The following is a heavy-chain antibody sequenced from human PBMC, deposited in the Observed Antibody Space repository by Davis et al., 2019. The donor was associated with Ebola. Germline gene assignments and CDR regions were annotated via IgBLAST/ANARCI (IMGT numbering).Heavy chain of an antibody. CDR3: MVTVVTGAFDI. J-gene: IGHJ3*02. V-gene: IGHV3-33*01. CDR1: GFTFSSYG. D-gene: IGHD4-23*01. CDR2: IWYDGSNK. Sequence: PGGSLRLSCAASGFTFSSYGMHWVRQAPGKGLEWVAVIWYDGSNKYYVDSVKGRFTISRDNSKNTAYLQMNSLKTEDTAVYYCMVTVVTGAFDIWGQGTMVTVSS.